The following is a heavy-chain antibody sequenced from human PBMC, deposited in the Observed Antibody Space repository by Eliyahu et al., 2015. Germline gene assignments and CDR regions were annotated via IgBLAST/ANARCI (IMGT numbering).Heavy chain of an antibody. D-gene: IGHD3-22*01. V-gene: IGHV4-59*01. J-gene: IGHJ3*02. CDR1: GGSISSYY. Sequence: QVQLQESGPGLVKPSETLSLTCTVSGGSISSYYWSWIRQPPGKGLEWIGYIYYSGSTNYNPSLKSRVTISVDTSKNQFSLKLSSVTAADTAVYYCARVGDSSGYYYVYAFDIWGQGTMVTVSS. CDR3: ARVGDSSGYYYVYAFDI. CDR2: IYYSGST.